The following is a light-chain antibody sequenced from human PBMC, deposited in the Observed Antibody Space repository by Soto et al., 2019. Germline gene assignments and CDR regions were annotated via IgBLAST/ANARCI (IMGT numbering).Light chain of an antibody. CDR2: GAS. CDR3: QQYGGVPYT. J-gene: IGKJ2*01. V-gene: IGKV3-20*01. Sequence: IVLTQSPGTLSLSPGQRVTLSCRASESISRDYLVWYQQRLGQAPRLLIYGASSGATGIPDRFSGSGSGTDFTLTISRLEPEDFAIYYCQQYGGVPYTFGQGTKLEIK. CDR1: ESISRDY.